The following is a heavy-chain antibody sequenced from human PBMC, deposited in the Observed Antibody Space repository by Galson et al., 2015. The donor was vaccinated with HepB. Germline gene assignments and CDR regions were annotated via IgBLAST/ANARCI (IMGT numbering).Heavy chain of an antibody. CDR1: GSTFSSYA. Sequence: SLRLSCAASGSTFSSYAMSWVRQAPGKGLEWVSAISGSGGSTYYADSVKGRFTISRDNSKNTLYLQMNSLRAEDTAVYYCAKHPHIVVVPAASNHNWFDPWGQGTLVTVSS. D-gene: IGHD2-2*01. CDR3: AKHPHIVVVPAASNHNWFDP. J-gene: IGHJ5*02. CDR2: ISGSGGST. V-gene: IGHV3-23*01.